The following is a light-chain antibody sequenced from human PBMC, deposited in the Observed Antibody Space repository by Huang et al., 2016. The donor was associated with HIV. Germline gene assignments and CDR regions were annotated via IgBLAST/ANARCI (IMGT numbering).Light chain of an antibody. CDR3: QQYYNTPPLT. V-gene: IGKV4-1*01. Sequence: DIVMTQSPDSLAVSLGESATIRCKSGRSILYSPNNRNYLAWYQVNPGQPPRLLIYWASTRAAGVPDRFTGSGSGTDFSLTITNLQAEDVAVYYCQQYYNTPPLTFGGGTKVTIK. CDR1: RSILYSPNNRNY. J-gene: IGKJ4*01. CDR2: WAS.